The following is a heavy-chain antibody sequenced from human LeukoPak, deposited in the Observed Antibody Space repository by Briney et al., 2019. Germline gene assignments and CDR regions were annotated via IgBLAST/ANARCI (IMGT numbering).Heavy chain of an antibody. Sequence: SQTLSLTCAISGDSFSSHSAAWHWLRQSPSRGLEWLGRTYYRSRLYNDYAVSVKSRITITPDTSKNHFSLQLNSVTPEDTSVYYCVRQYSSGWSYYYGMDVWGQGTTVTVSS. J-gene: IGHJ6*02. V-gene: IGHV6-1*01. D-gene: IGHD6-19*01. CDR2: TYYRSRLYN. CDR3: VRQYSSGWSYYYGMDV. CDR1: GDSFSSHSAA.